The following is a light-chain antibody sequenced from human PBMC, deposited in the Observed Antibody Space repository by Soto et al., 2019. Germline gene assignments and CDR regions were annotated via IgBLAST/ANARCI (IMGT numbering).Light chain of an antibody. CDR3: EYYGTSIT. J-gene: IGKJ4*01. V-gene: IGKV3-20*01. CDR2: GTS. Sequence: EIVLTQSPGTLSLSPGERVTLSCRASQSISNNHLAWYQQKPGQAPRLLIHGTSNRATGIPDRFSGSGSGTDFTLTFSRLGPEDFAVYYCEYYGTSITFGGGTKVDIK. CDR1: QSISNNH.